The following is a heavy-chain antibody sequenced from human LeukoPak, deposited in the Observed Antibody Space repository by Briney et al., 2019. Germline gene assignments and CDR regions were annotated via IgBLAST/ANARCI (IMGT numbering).Heavy chain of an antibody. V-gene: IGHV1-69*13. Sequence: ASVKVSCKASGGTFTSYAISWVRQAPGQGLEWVGGIIPIFGTANYAQKFQGRVTITADESTSTAYMELSSLRSDDTAVYYCAREAGAVAADYWGQGTLVTVSS. CDR2: IIPIFGTA. CDR3: AREAGAVAADY. CDR1: GGTFTSYA. D-gene: IGHD6-19*01. J-gene: IGHJ4*02.